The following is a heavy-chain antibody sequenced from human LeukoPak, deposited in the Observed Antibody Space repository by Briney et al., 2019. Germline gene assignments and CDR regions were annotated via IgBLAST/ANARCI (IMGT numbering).Heavy chain of an antibody. V-gene: IGHV3-15*01. Sequence: PGGSLRLSCAASGFTFSNAWMSGVRQAPGKGLEWAGRIKSKTDGGTTDYAAPVKGRFTISRDDSRSSLYLQMNSLKTEDTAVYYCTTPTDLAYWGQGALVTVSS. J-gene: IGHJ4*02. CDR3: TTPTDLAY. CDR2: IKSKTDGGTT. CDR1: GFTFSNAW.